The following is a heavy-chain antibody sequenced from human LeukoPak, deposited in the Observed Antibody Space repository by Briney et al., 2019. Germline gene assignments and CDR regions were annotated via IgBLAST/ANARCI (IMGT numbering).Heavy chain of an antibody. V-gene: IGHV3-53*01. CDR1: GFTFSSYA. CDR2: IYSGGST. CDR3: ARVFYGDQDS. J-gene: IGHJ5*01. D-gene: IGHD4-17*01. Sequence: PGGSLRLSCAASGFTFSSYAMSWVRQAPGKGLEWVSVIYSGGSTYYADSVKGRFTISRDNSKNTLYLQMNSLRAEDTAVYYCARVFYGDQDSWGQGTLVTVSS.